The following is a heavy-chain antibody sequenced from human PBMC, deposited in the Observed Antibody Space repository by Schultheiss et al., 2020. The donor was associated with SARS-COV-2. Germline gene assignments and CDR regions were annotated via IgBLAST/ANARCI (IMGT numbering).Heavy chain of an antibody. Sequence: SETLSLTCTVSGGSISSYYWSWIRQPAGKGLEWIGRIYTSGSTNYNPSLKSRVTMSVDTSKNQFSLKLSSVTAADTAVYYCARDTHDYYDSSGHWSHRRAFDIWGQGTMVTVSS. D-gene: IGHD3-22*01. CDR3: ARDTHDYYDSSGHWSHRRAFDI. CDR1: GGSISSYY. J-gene: IGHJ3*02. V-gene: IGHV4-4*07. CDR2: IYTSGST.